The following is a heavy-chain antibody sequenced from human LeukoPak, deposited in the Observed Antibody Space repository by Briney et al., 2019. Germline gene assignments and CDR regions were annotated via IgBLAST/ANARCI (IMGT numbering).Heavy chain of an antibody. CDR3: ARRYDYVWGAHGWFDP. J-gene: IGHJ5*02. CDR2: INHSGST. V-gene: IGHV4-34*01. Sequence: PSETLSLTCAVYGGSFSGYYWSWIRQPPGKGLEWIGEINHSGSTNYNPSLKSRVTISVDTSKNQFSLKLSSVTAADTAVYYCARRYDYVWGAHGWFDPWGHGTLVTVSS. D-gene: IGHD3-16*01. CDR1: GGSFSGYY.